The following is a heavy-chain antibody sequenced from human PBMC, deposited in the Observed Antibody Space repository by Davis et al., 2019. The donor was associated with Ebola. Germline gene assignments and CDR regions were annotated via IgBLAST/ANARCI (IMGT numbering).Heavy chain of an antibody. Sequence: GGSLRLSCAASGFTFSSYWMSWVRQAPGKGLEWVAVIWYDGSNKYYADSVKGRFTISRDNSKNTLYLQMNSLRAEDTAVYYCARGRGMITFGGVRFDYWGQGTLVTVSS. V-gene: IGHV3-33*08. J-gene: IGHJ4*02. CDR1: GFTFSSYW. D-gene: IGHD3-16*01. CDR3: ARGRGMITFGGVRFDY. CDR2: IWYDGSNK.